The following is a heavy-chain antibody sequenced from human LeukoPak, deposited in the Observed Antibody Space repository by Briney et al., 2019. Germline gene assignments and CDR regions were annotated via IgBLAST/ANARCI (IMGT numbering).Heavy chain of an antibody. CDR1: GFTFSDHA. CDR3: VKGGTADWVGWTH. Sequence: GGSLRLSCAASGFTFSDHAMSWVRQAPAKGLEWVSSINGNGGGSYYIDSVKGRFTVSRDNSENALYLQMNNLRTEDTAVYFCVKGGTADWVGWTHWGQGSLVTVFS. CDR2: INGNGGGS. J-gene: IGHJ4*02. D-gene: IGHD7-27*01. V-gene: IGHV3-23*01.